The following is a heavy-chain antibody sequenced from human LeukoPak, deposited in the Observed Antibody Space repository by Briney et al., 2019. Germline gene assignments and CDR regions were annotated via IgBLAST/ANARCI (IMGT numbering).Heavy chain of an antibody. CDR3: ARGRSYYGSGSDY. V-gene: IGHV3-48*03. J-gene: IGHJ4*02. Sequence: PGGSLRLSCAAPGFTFSSYAMSWVRQAPGKGLEWVSYISSSGSTIYYVDSVKGRFTISRDNAKNSLYLQMNSLRAEDTAVYYCARGRSYYGSGSDYWGQGTLVTVSS. CDR2: ISSSGSTI. CDR1: GFTFSSYA. D-gene: IGHD3-10*01.